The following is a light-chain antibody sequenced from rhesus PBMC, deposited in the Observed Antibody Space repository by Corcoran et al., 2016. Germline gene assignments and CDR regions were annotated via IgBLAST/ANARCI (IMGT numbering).Light chain of an antibody. Sequence: DIQMTQSPSSLSASVGDTVTITCQASQGISKDLAWYQQKPGKAPKLLIYDASTLQSGVPSRLSGRGSGTEFTLTIRSLQPEDFATYYCPQHKTYPWTFGQGTKVEIK. CDR2: DAS. V-gene: IGKV1-33*02. CDR3: PQHKTYPWT. J-gene: IGKJ1*01. CDR1: QGISKD.